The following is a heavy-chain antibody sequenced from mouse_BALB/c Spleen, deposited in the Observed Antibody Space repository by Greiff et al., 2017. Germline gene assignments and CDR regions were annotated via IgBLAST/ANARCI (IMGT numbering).Heavy chain of an antibody. D-gene: IGHD2-10*01. CDR2: IRNKANGYTT. CDR1: GFTFTDYY. Sequence: EVMLVESGGGLVQPGGSLRLSCATSGFTFTDYYMSWVRQPPGKALEWLGFIRNKANGYTTEYSASVKGRFTISRDNSQSILYLQMNTLRAEDSATYYCARDTYPHWGQGTLVTVSA. J-gene: IGHJ3*01. V-gene: IGHV7-3*02. CDR3: ARDTYPH.